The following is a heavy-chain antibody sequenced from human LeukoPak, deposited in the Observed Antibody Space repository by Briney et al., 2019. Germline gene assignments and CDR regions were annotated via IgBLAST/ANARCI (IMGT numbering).Heavy chain of an antibody. V-gene: IGHV1-2*02. CDR1: GYTFTGYY. Sequence: ASVKVSCKASGYTFTGYYMHWVRQAPGQGLEWMGWINPNSGGTNYAQKFQGRVTMTRDTSISTAYMDLSRLGSDDTAVYYCARTPVTIIRGVIEDGMDVWGQGTTVTVSS. J-gene: IGHJ6*02. CDR2: INPNSGGT. D-gene: IGHD3-10*01. CDR3: ARTPVTIIRGVIEDGMDV.